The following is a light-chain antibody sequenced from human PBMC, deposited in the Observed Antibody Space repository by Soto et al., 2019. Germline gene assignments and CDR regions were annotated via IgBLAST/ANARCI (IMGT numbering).Light chain of an antibody. V-gene: IGLV2-14*03. J-gene: IGLJ2*01. CDR2: DVN. Sequence: QSVLTQPASVSGSPGQSITISCAGTSSDVGGYNYVSWYQQHPGKVPRLIITDVNKRPSGVSDRFSGSKSGNTASLTISGLQAEDGADYYCASFTRSVTVVFGGGTQLTVL. CDR1: SSDVGGYNY. CDR3: ASFTRSVTVV.